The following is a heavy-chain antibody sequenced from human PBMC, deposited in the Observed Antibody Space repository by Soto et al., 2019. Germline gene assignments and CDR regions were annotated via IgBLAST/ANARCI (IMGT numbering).Heavy chain of an antibody. D-gene: IGHD3-10*01. CDR2: ASHSGSST. Sequence: QPGGSLRLSCAASGFTFGSYAMSWVRLAPGKGLEWVSVASHSGSSTFYADSVRGRFTISRDNVNNTLFLQMNRIRVANAALYFCARTYGSESTGYYRTFDYWGQGTLVTVSS. J-gene: IGHJ4*02. V-gene: IGHV3-23*01. CDR3: ARTYGSESTGYYRTFDY. CDR1: GFTFGSYA.